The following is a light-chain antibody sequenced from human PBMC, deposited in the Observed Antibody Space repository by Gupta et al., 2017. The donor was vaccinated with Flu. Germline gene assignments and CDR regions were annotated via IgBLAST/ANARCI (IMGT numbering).Light chain of an antibody. Sequence: GQTVRITCQGDSLRSYYASWYRQKPGQAPVLVFYGKNNRPSGIPDRFSSSSSGNTGSLPITGAQAEDEADYYCNSRDTSGNHPVVFGGGTKL. CDR3: NSRDTSGNHPVV. J-gene: IGLJ2*01. CDR1: SLRSYY. V-gene: IGLV3-19*01. CDR2: GKN.